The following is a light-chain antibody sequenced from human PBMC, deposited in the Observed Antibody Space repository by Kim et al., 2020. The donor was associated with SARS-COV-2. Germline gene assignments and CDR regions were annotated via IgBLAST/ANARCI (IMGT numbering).Light chain of an antibody. J-gene: IGKJ5*01. CDR1: QSVSSN. CDR3: LHYQILPLT. Sequence: EIVMTQSPATLSVSPGERATLSCRASQSVSSNLAWYQQKKGQIPRLLIYSASTRATGIPARFSGSGSGTEFTLTISSLQSEDFAVYFCLHYQILPLTFGQGTRLEIK. CDR2: SAS. V-gene: IGKV3-15*01.